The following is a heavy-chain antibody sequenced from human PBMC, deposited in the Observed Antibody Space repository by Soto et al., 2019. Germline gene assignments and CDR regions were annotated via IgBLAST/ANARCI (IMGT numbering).Heavy chain of an antibody. CDR3: ASYTSGDAFDI. V-gene: IGHV5-51*01. Sequence: PGESLKISCKGSGYSFTSYWIGWVRQTPGKGLEWMGIIYPGDSDTRYSPFFQGQVTISADKSISTAYLQWCSLKASDTAMHYCASYTSGDAFDIWGQGTMVTVSS. J-gene: IGHJ3*02. CDR1: GYSFTSYW. D-gene: IGHD6-25*01. CDR2: IYPGDSDT.